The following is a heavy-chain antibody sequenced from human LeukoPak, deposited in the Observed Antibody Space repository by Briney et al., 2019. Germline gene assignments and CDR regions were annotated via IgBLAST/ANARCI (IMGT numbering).Heavy chain of an antibody. CDR2: IWYDGANQ. V-gene: IGHV3-33*01. D-gene: IGHD5-18*01. CDR3: ARDRLRGYSYGYVDY. Sequence: GGSLRLSCAASGFTFSSYAMHWVRQAPGKGLEWVAVIWYDGANQYYTDSVKGRFTISRDNSKNTLYLQMNSLRDEDTAVYYCARDRLRGYSYGYVDYWGQGTLVTVSS. CDR1: GFTFSSYA. J-gene: IGHJ4*02.